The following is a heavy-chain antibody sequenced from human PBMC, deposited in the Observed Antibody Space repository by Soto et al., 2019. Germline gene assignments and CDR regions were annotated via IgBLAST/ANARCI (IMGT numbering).Heavy chain of an antibody. CDR2: ISGDGGSP. J-gene: IGHJ4*02. V-gene: IGHV3-23*01. Sequence: EVQLLESGGGLVQPGGSLRLSCEASGFTFSNYAMGWVRQAPGRGLEWVSGISGDGGSPYYADSVKGRFTISRDNSKNTLYLQMNSLRAEDTAVYYCAKVLRNDGSALWGQGTLVTVSS. CDR1: GFTFSNYA. CDR3: AKVLRNDGSAL. D-gene: IGHD1-1*01.